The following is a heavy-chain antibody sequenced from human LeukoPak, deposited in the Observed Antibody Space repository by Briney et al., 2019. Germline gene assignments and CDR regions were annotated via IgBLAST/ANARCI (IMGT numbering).Heavy chain of an antibody. CDR3: ARDAQDKIYDY. J-gene: IGHJ4*02. CDR1: GFTFSTYW. CDR2: IKQDGSAK. Sequence: PGGSLRLSCAASGFTFSTYWMAWVRQAPGKGLEWVANIKQDGSAKYYVDSVKGRFTISRDNAKNSLYLQMSSLRAEDTAVYYCARDAQDKIYDYWGQGTLVTVSS. V-gene: IGHV3-7*01.